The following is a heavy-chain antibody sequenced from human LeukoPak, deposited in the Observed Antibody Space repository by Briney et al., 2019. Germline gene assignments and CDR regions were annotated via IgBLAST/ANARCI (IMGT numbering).Heavy chain of an antibody. CDR3: ARVYYSSSYDYWYFDL. Sequence: SETLSLTCSVSGGSISNYYWSWIRQPPGKGLEWIGYIYYSGSTNYNPSLKSRVTISVDTSKNQFSLKLSSVTAADTAVYYCARVYYSSSYDYWYFDLWGRGTLVTVSS. J-gene: IGHJ2*01. D-gene: IGHD6-13*01. CDR2: IYYSGST. CDR1: GGSISNYY. V-gene: IGHV4-59*01.